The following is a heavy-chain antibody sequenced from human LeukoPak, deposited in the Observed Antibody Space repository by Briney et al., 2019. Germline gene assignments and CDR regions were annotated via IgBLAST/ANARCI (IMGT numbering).Heavy chain of an antibody. CDR1: GGSFSGYY. CDR3: ARGGPYDILTGYDFDY. J-gene: IGHJ4*02. V-gene: IGHV4-34*01. CDR2: ISHSGST. D-gene: IGHD3-9*01. Sequence: PSETLSLTCAVYGGSFSGYYWSWIRQPPGKGLEWIGEISHSGSTNYNPSLKSRVTISVDTSKNQFSLKLSSVTAADTAVYYCARGGPYDILTGYDFDYWGQGTLVTVSS.